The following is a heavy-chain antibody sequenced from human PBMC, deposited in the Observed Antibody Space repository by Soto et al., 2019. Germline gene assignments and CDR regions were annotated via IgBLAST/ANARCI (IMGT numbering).Heavy chain of an antibody. CDR2: FIPIIGGG. CDR3: ARRSVSHSNAFDF. V-gene: IGHV1-69*01. Sequence: QVQLVQSGAEVKKPGSSVKVSCKASGGTFRNLAINWVRQAPGQGLEGMGGFIPIIGGGINAQKFQGRVTITSDESTSTAHMELSSLKSEDTAMYFCARRSVSHSNAFDFWGQGTMVTVSS. CDR1: GGTFRNLA. D-gene: IGHD3-3*01. J-gene: IGHJ3*01.